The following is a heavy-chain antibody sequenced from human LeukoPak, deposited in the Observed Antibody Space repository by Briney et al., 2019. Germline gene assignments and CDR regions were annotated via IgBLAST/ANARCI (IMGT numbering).Heavy chain of an antibody. Sequence: PGGSLRLSCIASGFTFGEYSMSWVRQAPGKGLEWVGFIRKQDGTTEYAASVRGRFTISRDESNRIAYLQMNSLKTEDTAVYHCNRWHISGVSYSNVWGQGTLVTVSS. CDR3: NRWHISGVSYSNV. CDR2: IRKQDGTT. J-gene: IGHJ4*02. V-gene: IGHV3-49*04. D-gene: IGHD2-15*01. CDR1: GFTFGEYS.